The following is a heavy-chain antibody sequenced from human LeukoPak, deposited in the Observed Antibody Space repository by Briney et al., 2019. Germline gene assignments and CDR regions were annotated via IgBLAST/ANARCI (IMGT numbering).Heavy chain of an antibody. V-gene: IGHV3-53*01. CDR3: ARGLDGYNYNY. J-gene: IGHJ4*02. Sequence: GGSLRLSCAASGFTVSSNYMSWVRQAPGKGLEWVSVIYSGGSTYYADSVKGRFTISRDNSKNTLYLQMNSLRAEDTAVYYCARGLDGYNYNYWGQGTLVTVSS. D-gene: IGHD5-24*01. CDR2: IYSGGST. CDR1: GFTVSSNY.